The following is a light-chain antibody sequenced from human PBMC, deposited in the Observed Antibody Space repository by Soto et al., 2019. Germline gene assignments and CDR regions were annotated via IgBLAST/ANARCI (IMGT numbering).Light chain of an antibody. J-gene: IGKJ1*01. V-gene: IGKV3-20*01. CDR2: DAS. CDR3: QQFDSSPWT. Sequence: EIVLTQSPGTLSLSRGERATLSCRASQSVSSSYLAWYQQKPGQAPRLLIYDASSRATGIPDRFSGSGFVTDFTLTISGLEPEDFAVYYCQQFDSSPWTFGQGTKVDIK. CDR1: QSVSSSY.